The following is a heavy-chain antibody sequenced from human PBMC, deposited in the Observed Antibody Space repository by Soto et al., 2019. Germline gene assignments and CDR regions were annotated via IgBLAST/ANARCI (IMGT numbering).Heavy chain of an antibody. CDR2: ISGSGGST. CDR3: AGDAGQWLGSGEFDS. D-gene: IGHD6-19*01. CDR1: GFTFSSYA. V-gene: IGHV3-23*01. J-gene: IGHJ5*01. Sequence: EVQLLESGGGLVQPGGSLRLSCEASGFTFSSYAMSWVRQAPGKGLEWVSGISGSGGSTNYADSVKGRFTISRDNSRNTLYLQMNSLRVEETAVYYCAGDAGQWLGSGEFDSWGQGTLVTVSS.